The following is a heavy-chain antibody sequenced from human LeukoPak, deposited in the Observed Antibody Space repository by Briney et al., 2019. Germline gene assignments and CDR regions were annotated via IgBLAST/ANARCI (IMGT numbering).Heavy chain of an antibody. CDR2: IYYSGST. Sequence: SETLSLTCTVSGGSISSYYWSWIRQPPGKGLEWIGYIYYSGSTNYNPSLKSRVTISVDTSKNQFSLKLSFVTAADTAVYYCARHDPIAVAAYFDYWGQGTLVTVST. V-gene: IGHV4-59*08. CDR1: GGSISSYY. CDR3: ARHDPIAVAAYFDY. J-gene: IGHJ4*02. D-gene: IGHD6-19*01.